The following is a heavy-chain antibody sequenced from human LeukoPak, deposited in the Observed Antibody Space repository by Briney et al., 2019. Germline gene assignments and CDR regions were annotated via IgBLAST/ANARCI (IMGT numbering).Heavy chain of an antibody. D-gene: IGHD3-3*01. CDR3: ATDPRFFDAFDI. V-gene: IGHV1-24*01. J-gene: IGHJ3*02. CDR2: FDPEDGET. CDR1: GYTLTELS. Sequence: ASVKVSCKVSGYTLTELSMHWVRQAPGKGLEWMGGFDPEDGETIYAQKFQGRVTMTEDTSTDTAYMELSSLRSEDTAVYYCATDPRFFDAFDIWGQGTMVTVSS.